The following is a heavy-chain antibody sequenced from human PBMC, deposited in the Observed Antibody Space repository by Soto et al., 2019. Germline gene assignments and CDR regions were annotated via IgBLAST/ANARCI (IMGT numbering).Heavy chain of an antibody. D-gene: IGHD3-22*01. CDR3: ARSRGGYFDY. CDR1: GSSISTSY. J-gene: IGHJ4*02. Sequence: SETLFLTYTVSGSSISTSYWSWIRQPPGKGLEWIGYIYYSGSTNYNPSLKSRVTISVDTSKNQFSLKLSSVTAADTAVYYCARSRGGYFDYWGQGTLVTVS. CDR2: IYYSGST. V-gene: IGHV4-59*01.